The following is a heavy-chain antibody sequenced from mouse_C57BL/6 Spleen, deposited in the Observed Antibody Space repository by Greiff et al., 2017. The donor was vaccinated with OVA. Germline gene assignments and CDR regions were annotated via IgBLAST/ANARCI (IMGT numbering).Heavy chain of an antibody. CDR3: ARRLDYNWYFDV. Sequence: EVKVVESGGGLVKPGGSLKLSCAASGFTFSSYAMSWVRQTPEKRLEWVATISDGGSYTYYPDNVKGRFTISRDNAKNNLYLQMSHLKSEDTAMYYCARRLDYNWYFDVWGTGTTVTVSS. V-gene: IGHV5-4*03. CDR1: GFTFSSYA. CDR2: ISDGGSYT. J-gene: IGHJ1*03. D-gene: IGHD2-4*01.